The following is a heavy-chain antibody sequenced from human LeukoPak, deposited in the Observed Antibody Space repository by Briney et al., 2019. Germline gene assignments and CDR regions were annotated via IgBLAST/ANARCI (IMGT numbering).Heavy chain of an antibody. V-gene: IGHV3-30*02. Sequence: GGSLRLSCAASGFTFNIHGMHWVRQAPGKGLEWVAFIRYDGSNKYYADSVKGRFTISRDNSKNTLYLQMNSVRPEDTAVYYCAKDPRVPEQQMSYFDSWGQGTLVTVSS. CDR1: GFTFNIHG. J-gene: IGHJ4*02. CDR3: AKDPRVPEQQMSYFDS. CDR2: IRYDGSNK. D-gene: IGHD6-13*01.